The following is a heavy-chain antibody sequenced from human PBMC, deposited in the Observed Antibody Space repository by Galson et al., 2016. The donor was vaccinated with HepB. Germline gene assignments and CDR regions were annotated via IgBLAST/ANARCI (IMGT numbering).Heavy chain of an antibody. CDR2: ISSRSDYK. V-gene: IGHV3-21*01. Sequence: SLRLSCAASGFTFSSFGMNWVRQAPGRGLEWVSAISSRSDYKFYADSVQGRFSISRDNAKNSLYLQVNSLRAEDTAVDYCARVNGDYDYAMDVWGQGTTVTVSS. D-gene: IGHD3-10*01. J-gene: IGHJ6*02. CDR1: GFTFSSFG. CDR3: ARVNGDYDYAMDV.